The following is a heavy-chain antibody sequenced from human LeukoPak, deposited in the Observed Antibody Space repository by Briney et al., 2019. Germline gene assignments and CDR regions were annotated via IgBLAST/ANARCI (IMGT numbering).Heavy chain of an antibody. CDR1: GFTFSSYA. V-gene: IGHV3-23*01. CDR2: ISGSGGST. Sequence: GASLRLSCAASGFTFSSYAMSWVRQAPGKGLEWVSAISGSGGSTYYADSVKGRFTISRDNSKNTPYLQMNSLRAEDTAVYYCAKDQRRAAAGRQYFYYGMDVWGQGTTVTVSS. CDR3: AKDQRRAAAGRQYFYYGMDV. D-gene: IGHD6-13*01. J-gene: IGHJ6*02.